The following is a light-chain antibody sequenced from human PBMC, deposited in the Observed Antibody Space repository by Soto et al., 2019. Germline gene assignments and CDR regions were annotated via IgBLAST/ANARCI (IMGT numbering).Light chain of an antibody. CDR2: ATS. Sequence: DIVLTQSPGTLSLSPGERASLTCRASQSVSSSYLAWYQHKPGQAPRLLIFATSRRATGVPDTFSGSGSGTEFTLTISRLEPEDFAVYYCQQYGTSPGTFGQGTKVEI. J-gene: IGKJ1*01. V-gene: IGKV3-20*01. CDR1: QSVSSSY. CDR3: QQYGTSPGT.